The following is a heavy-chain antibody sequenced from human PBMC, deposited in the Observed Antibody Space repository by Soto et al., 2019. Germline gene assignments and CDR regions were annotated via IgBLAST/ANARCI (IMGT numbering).Heavy chain of an antibody. Sequence: GGSRGICWAASGLTFYEYAMHWVRQVPGKGLEWVSGINWNSGSIGYADSVKGRFAISRDNAKNSLHLQMNSLRAEDTAFYYCVKDESINWYSGHFRHWGQGTL. D-gene: IGHD6-13*01. CDR3: VKDESINWYSGHFRH. J-gene: IGHJ1*01. CDR1: GLTFYEYA. CDR2: INWNSGSI. V-gene: IGHV3-9*01.